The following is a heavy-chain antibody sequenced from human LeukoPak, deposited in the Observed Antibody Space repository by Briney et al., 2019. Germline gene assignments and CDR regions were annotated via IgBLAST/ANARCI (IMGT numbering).Heavy chain of an antibody. CDR2: IWYDGSNK. D-gene: IGHD3-22*01. CDR1: GFTFSSYA. CDR3: ASDSSGYNYYFDY. J-gene: IGHJ4*02. Sequence: GGSLRLSCAASGFTFSSYAMHWVRQAPGKGLEWVAVIWYDGSNKYYADSVKGRFTISRDNSKNTLYLQMNSLRAEDTAVYYCASDSSGYNYYFDYWGQGTLVTVSS. V-gene: IGHV3-33*08.